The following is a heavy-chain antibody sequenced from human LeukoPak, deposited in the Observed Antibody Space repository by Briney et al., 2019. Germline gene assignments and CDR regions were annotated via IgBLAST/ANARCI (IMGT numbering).Heavy chain of an antibody. Sequence: GGSLRLSCAASGFTVRSNFMSWVRQAPGKGLEWVSLIYSGGDTYYADSVKDRFTISKDNSQNTVDLQMNSLRAEDTAVYFCAKDVSLPPDIVVVPPAPFDYWGQGTLVTVSS. CDR2: IYSGGDT. CDR3: AKDVSLPPDIVVVPPAPFDY. D-gene: IGHD2-2*01. J-gene: IGHJ4*02. CDR1: GFTVRSNF. V-gene: IGHV3-66*01.